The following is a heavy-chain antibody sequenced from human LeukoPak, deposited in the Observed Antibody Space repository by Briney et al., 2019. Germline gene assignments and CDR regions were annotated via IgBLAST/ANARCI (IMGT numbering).Heavy chain of an antibody. J-gene: IGHJ4*02. Sequence: KPSETLCLTCAVSGASLSSSGYYWGWNPPPPGEGLEWIASIFYSGNTYYNPSLKSRVTMSVDTSKNQFSLKLSSVTAPDTAVYYCARMAFSDSWNIDYWGQGTLVTVSS. CDR2: IFYSGNT. CDR1: GASLSSSGYY. CDR3: ARMAFSDSWNIDY. D-gene: IGHD1-1*01. V-gene: IGHV4-39*07.